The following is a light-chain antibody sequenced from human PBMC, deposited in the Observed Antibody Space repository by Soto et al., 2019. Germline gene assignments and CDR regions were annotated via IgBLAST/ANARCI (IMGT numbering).Light chain of an antibody. V-gene: IGKV1-5*03. CDR1: QGVSDW. Sequence: DIQMTQTPSTLSSSVGDRVTITCRAGQGVSDWLAWYQQKPGKAPQLLIYNASTLESGVPSRFSGSVSGTEFTLTISSLQSDDFATYFCHQYDKYPFTFGQGTKLELK. CDR3: HQYDKYPFT. CDR2: NAS. J-gene: IGKJ2*01.